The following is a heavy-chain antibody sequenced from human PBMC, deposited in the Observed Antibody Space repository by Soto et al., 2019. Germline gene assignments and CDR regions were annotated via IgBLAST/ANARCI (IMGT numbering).Heavy chain of an antibody. D-gene: IGHD1-26*01. V-gene: IGHV3-21*01. CDR1: GFTFSSYS. J-gene: IGHJ4*02. Sequence: GGSLRLSCAASGFTFSSYSMNWVRQAPGKGLEWVSSISSSSSYIYYADSVKGRFTISRDNAKNSLYLQMNSLRAEDTAVYYCARDFPSEVGETSFDYWGQGTLVTVSS. CDR2: ISSSSSYI. CDR3: ARDFPSEVGETSFDY.